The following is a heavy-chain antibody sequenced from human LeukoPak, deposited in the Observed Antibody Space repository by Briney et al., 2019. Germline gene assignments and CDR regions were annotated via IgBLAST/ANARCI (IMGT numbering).Heavy chain of an antibody. V-gene: IGHV4-39*01. J-gene: IGHJ4*02. CDR1: GGSISSSSYY. D-gene: IGHD6-13*01. CDR3: ARLPGLRSSRLILHY. Sequence: PSETLSLTCTVSGGSISSSSYYWGWIRQPPGKRLEWIGSIYYSGSTYYNPSLKSRVTISVDTSKNQFSLKLSSVTAADTPVYYCARLPGLRSSRLILHYWGQETRFTVSS. CDR2: IYYSGST.